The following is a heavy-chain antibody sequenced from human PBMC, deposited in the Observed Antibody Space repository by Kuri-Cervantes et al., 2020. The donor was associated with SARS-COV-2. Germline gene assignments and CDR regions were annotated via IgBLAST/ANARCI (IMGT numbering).Heavy chain of an antibody. D-gene: IGHD4-17*01. CDR2: ISRSGT. Sequence: GGSLRLSCTASGFTFSTYAMSWVRQAPGKGLEWVSAISRSGTYYADSVKGRFTISRDNSKNTLYLQMNSLRAEDTAVYYCSKVTDSMATVTTLGGWGQGTLVTVSS. V-gene: IGHV3-23*01. CDR3: SKVTDSMATVTTLGG. J-gene: IGHJ4*02. CDR1: GFTFSTYA.